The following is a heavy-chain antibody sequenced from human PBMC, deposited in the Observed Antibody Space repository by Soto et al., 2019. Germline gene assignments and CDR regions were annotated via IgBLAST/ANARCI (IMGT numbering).Heavy chain of an antibody. CDR3: AASIFYYGMDV. Sequence: PGESLKISCNGSGYTFTNYCIGLVLQMPGKGLEWMGIIYPGDSDTKYNPSFQGQVTISADKSITTTYLQRSSLKASDTAIYYCAASIFYYGMDVWGQGTTVTVSS. CDR1: GYTFTNYC. J-gene: IGHJ6*02. V-gene: IGHV5-51*01. CDR2: IYPGDSDT.